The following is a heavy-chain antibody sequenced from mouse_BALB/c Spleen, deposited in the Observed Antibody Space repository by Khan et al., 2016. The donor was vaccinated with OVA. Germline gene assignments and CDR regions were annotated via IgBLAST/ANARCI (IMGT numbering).Heavy chain of an antibody. D-gene: IGHD1-1*01. CDR1: GYSFTGYF. V-gene: IGHV1-20*02. J-gene: IGHJ2*01. CDR3: TRIYGSDFDY. CDR2: INPHIGET. Sequence: EVQLQESGPELVKPGASVKISCKASGYSFTGYFMNWVMQSHGKSLEWIGRINPHIGETFYNQKFKDKATLTVDESSSTAHMELRSLASEDSAVYYCTRIYGSDFDYWDQGTTLTVSS.